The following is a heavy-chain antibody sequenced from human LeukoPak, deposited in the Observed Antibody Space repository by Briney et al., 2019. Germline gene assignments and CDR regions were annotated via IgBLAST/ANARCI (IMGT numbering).Heavy chain of an antibody. J-gene: IGHJ3*02. Sequence: SQTLSLTCAISGDSVSSNSAAWNWIRQSPSRGLEWLGRISYRSKWYNDYAVSVKSRITINPATSKNQFSLQLNSVTPEDTAVYYCARGGSIIGERNAFDIWGQGTRVTVSS. CDR1: GDSVSSNSAA. D-gene: IGHD3-10*01. V-gene: IGHV6-1*01. CDR3: ARGGSIIGERNAFDI. CDR2: ISYRSKWYN.